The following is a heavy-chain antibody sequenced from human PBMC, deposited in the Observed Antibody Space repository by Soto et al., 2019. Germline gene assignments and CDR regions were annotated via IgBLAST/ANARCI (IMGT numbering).Heavy chain of an antibody. D-gene: IGHD6-13*01. Sequence: QITLKESGPTLVKPTQTLKLTCTFSGFSLSTSGVGVGWIRQPPGKALEWLALIYWDDDKRYSPSLKSRLTITKHTSNIQVVLTMTNMDRMDTATYYCANRQVGIDGYIHFDYWGQGTLVTVSS. J-gene: IGHJ4*02. CDR1: GFSLSTSGVG. CDR3: ANRQVGIDGYIHFDY. CDR2: IYWDDDK. V-gene: IGHV2-5*02.